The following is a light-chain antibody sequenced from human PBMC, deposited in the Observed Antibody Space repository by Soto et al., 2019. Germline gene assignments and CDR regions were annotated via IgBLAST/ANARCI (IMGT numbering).Light chain of an antibody. Sequence: DIQMTQSHSTLSASVEDRVTITCRASQSISSWLAWYQQKPGKAPKLLIYKASSLESGVPSRFSGSGSGTEFTLTISSLQPDDFATYYCQQYNSYWTFGQGTKVDIK. CDR1: QSISSW. J-gene: IGKJ1*01. V-gene: IGKV1-5*03. CDR3: QQYNSYWT. CDR2: KAS.